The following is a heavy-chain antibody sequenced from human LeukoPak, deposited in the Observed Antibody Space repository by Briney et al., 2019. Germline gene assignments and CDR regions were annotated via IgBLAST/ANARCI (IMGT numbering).Heavy chain of an antibody. CDR2: INPNSGGT. Sequence: ASVKVSCKASGYTFTGYYMHWVRQAPGQGLEWMGWINPNSGGTNYAQKFQGRVIMTRDTSISTAYMELSRLRSDDTAVYYCARGRYCSSTSCSNWFDPWGQGTLVTVSS. J-gene: IGHJ5*02. D-gene: IGHD2-2*01. CDR3: ARGRYCSSTSCSNWFDP. V-gene: IGHV1-2*02. CDR1: GYTFTGYY.